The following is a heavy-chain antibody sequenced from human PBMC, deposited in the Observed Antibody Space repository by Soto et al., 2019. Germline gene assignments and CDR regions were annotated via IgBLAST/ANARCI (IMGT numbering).Heavy chain of an antibody. CDR2: ISYDGSNK. Sequence: QVQLVESGGGVVQPGRSLRLSCAASGFTFSSYGMHWVRQAPGKGLEWVAVISYDGSNKYYADSVKGRFTISRDNSKNTLYLQMNSLRAEDTAVYYCAKDSEMAAVYWGQGTLVTVSS. V-gene: IGHV3-30*18. J-gene: IGHJ4*02. CDR3: AKDSEMAAVY. D-gene: IGHD6-19*01. CDR1: GFTFSSYG.